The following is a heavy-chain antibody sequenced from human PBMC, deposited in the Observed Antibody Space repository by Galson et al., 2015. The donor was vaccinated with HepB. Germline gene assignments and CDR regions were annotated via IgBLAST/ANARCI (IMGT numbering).Heavy chain of an antibody. CDR1: GGTFSSYA. Sequence: SVKVSCKASGGTFSSYAISWVRQAPGQGLEWMGGIIPIFGTANYAQKFQGRVTITADESTSTAYMELSSLRSEDTAVYYCARVLLGYCSSTSCSAFDYWGQGTLVTVSS. CDR2: IIPIFGTA. D-gene: IGHD2-2*01. CDR3: ARVLLGYCSSTSCSAFDY. V-gene: IGHV1-69*13. J-gene: IGHJ4*02.